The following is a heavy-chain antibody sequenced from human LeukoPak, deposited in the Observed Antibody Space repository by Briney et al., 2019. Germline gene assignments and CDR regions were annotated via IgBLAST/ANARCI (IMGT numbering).Heavy chain of an antibody. CDR1: GFTVSSDY. D-gene: IGHD4-17*01. V-gene: IGHV3-66*01. CDR3: ARGSNTVTAGRH. CDR2: IYTGGNT. Sequence: PGGSLRLSCAASGFTVSSDYMSWVRQAPGKGLEWVSIIYTGGNTYYADSVKGRFTISRDNSKNTLFLQMNSLRAGDTAIYYCARGSNTVTAGRHWGQGNLVTVSS. J-gene: IGHJ4*02.